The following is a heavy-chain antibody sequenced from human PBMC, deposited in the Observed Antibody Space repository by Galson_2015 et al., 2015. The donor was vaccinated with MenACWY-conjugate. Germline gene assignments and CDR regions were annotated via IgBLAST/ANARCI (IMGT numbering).Heavy chain of an antibody. Sequence: SLRLSCAASGFIFSSYGMHWVRQAPGKGLEWVAVIWYDGSNKYYADSVKGRFTISRDNSKNTLYLQMNSLRTEDTAVYYCARESRGYSYSYARDAFDVWGQGTMVTVSS. D-gene: IGHD5-18*01. J-gene: IGHJ3*01. CDR3: ARESRGYSYSYARDAFDV. V-gene: IGHV3-33*01. CDR2: IWYDGSNK. CDR1: GFIFSSYG.